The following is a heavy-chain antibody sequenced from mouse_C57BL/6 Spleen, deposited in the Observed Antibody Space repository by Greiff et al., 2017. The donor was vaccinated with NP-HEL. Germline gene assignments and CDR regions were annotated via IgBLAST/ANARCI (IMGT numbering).Heavy chain of an antibody. V-gene: IGHV1-81*01. CDR2: IYPRSGNT. Sequence: VQLQQSGAELARPGASVKLSCKASGYTFTSYGISWVKQRTGQGLEWIGEIYPRSGNTYYNEKFKGKATLTADKSSSTAYMELRSLTSEDSAVYFCARPARDGDYFDYWGQCTTLTVSS. J-gene: IGHJ2*01. D-gene: IGHD3-3*01. CDR1: GYTFTSYG. CDR3: ARPARDGDYFDY.